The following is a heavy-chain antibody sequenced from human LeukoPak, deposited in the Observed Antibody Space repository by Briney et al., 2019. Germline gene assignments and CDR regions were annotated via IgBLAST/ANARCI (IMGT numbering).Heavy chain of an antibody. CDR1: GFTFSSYA. J-gene: IGHJ4*02. CDR3: AKGAYCGGDCYPDYFDY. D-gene: IGHD2-21*02. Sequence: GGSLRLSCAASGFTFSSYAMSWVRQAPGKGLEWVSASSGSGGSTYYADSVKGRFTISRDNSKNTLYLQMNSLRAEDTAVYYCAKGAYCGGDCYPDYFDYWGQGTLVTVSS. CDR2: SSGSGGST. V-gene: IGHV3-23*01.